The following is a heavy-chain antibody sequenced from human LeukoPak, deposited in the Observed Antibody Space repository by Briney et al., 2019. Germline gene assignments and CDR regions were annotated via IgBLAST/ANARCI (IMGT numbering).Heavy chain of an antibody. CDR2: INHSGST. CDR3: ARDQAYCGGDCYFDF. J-gene: IGHJ4*02. Sequence: SETLSLTCAVYGGSFSGYYWSWIRQPPGKGLEWIGEINHSGSTNYNPSFKSRVTISVDTSKNQFSLKLSSVTAADTAVYYCARDQAYCGGDCYFDFWGQGTLVTVSS. V-gene: IGHV4-34*01. D-gene: IGHD2-21*02. CDR1: GGSFSGYY.